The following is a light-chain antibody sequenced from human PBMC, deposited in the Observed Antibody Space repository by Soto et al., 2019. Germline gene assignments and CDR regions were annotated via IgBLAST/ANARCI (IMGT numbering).Light chain of an antibody. J-gene: IGKJ1*01. Sequence: DIQRTQSPSSLSASVEDRVIITCRASQSISNHLNWYQQKPGKAPKLLIFAASSLQSGVPSRCSGSRSGQDFAITISSLQPEDFATYYCQQSYSSPPTFGQGTKVDIK. CDR1: QSISNH. V-gene: IGKV1-39*01. CDR3: QQSYSSPPT. CDR2: AAS.